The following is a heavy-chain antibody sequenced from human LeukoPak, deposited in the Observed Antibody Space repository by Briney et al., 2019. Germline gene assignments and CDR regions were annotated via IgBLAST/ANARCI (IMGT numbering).Heavy chain of an antibody. CDR2: IYYSGST. V-gene: IGHV4-39*07. CDR1: GGSISSSSYY. D-gene: IGHD3-10*01. J-gene: IGHJ4*02. Sequence: PSETLSLTCTVSGGSISSSSYYWGWIRQPPGKGLEWIGSIYYSGSTYYNPSLKSRVTISVDTSKNQFSLKLSSVTAADTAVYYCARARYGSGSYYYFDYWGQGTLVTVSS. CDR3: ARARYGSGSYYYFDY.